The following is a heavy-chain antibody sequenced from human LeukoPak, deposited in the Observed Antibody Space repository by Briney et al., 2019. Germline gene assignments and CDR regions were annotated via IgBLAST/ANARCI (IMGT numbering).Heavy chain of an antibody. Sequence: KPSQTLSLNCTVSGGSISSGGYYWRWIRQHPGKGLEWIGYIYYSGSTYYNPSLKSRVTISVDTPNNQVSLKLSSVTAADTAVYYCARDARNYYYGMDVWGQGTTVTVSS. CDR1: GGSISSGGYY. CDR3: ARDARNYYYGMDV. V-gene: IGHV4-31*03. CDR2: IYYSGST. J-gene: IGHJ6*02.